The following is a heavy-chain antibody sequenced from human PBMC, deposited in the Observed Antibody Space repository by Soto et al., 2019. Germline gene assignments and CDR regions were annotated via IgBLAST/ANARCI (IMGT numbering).Heavy chain of an antibody. CDR2: IIPFFGTA. J-gene: IGHJ4*02. CDR3: AKSSPMDAGDKYYYDF. V-gene: IGHV1-69*13. D-gene: IGHD4-17*01. Sequence: SVKVSCKASGGTFSTFGISWVRQAPGQGLEWMGGIIPFFGTARYSQKFEDRITITADESTNTVYMDLRSLTSEDTAIYYCAKSSPMDAGDKYYYDFWGQGALVTVSS. CDR1: GGTFSTFG.